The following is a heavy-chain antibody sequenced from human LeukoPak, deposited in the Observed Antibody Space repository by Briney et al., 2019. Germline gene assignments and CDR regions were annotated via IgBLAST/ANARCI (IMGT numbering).Heavy chain of an antibody. CDR3: ARGGYGDYDPLYYYYGMDV. CDR2: MNPNSGNT. D-gene: IGHD4-17*01. Sequence: ASVKVSCKASGYTFTSYDIHWVRQAPGQGLGWMGWMNPNSGNTGYAQKFQGRVTMTRNTSISTAYMELSSLRSEDTAVYYCARGGYGDYDPLYYYYGMDVWGQGTTVTVSS. V-gene: IGHV1-8*01. J-gene: IGHJ6*02. CDR1: GYTFTSYD.